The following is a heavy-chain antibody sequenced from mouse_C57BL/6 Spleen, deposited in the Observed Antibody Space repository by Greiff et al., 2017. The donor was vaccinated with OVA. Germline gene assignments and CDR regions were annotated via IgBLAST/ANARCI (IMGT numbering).Heavy chain of an antibody. J-gene: IGHJ2*01. V-gene: IGHV1-52*01. CDR2: IDPSDSET. CDR1: GYTFTSYW. CDR3: AISYYGSSYAY. Sequence: QVQLKQPGAELVRPGSSVKLSCKASGYTFTSYWMHWVKQRPIQGLEWIGNIDPSDSETHYNQKFKDKATLTVDKSSSTAYMQLSSLTSEDSAVYYCAISYYGSSYAYWGQGTTLTVSS. D-gene: IGHD1-1*01.